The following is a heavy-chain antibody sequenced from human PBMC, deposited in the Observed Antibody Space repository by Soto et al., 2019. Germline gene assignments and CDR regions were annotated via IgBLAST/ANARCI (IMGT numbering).Heavy chain of an antibody. D-gene: IGHD1-26*01. CDR2: INPSGGSP. J-gene: IGHJ1*01. Sequence: QVQLVQSGAEVKKPGASVKVSCKASGYTFTSHFMHWVRQAPGQGLEWLGIINPSGGSPTYAQRFQGRVTMTWDTSTNTLYMEMNSLTSEDTAVYYCARDEKMGATNSRRGLEYFQHWGQGTLVTVSS. V-gene: IGHV1-46*01. CDR1: GYTFTSHF. CDR3: ARDEKMGATNSRRGLEYFQH.